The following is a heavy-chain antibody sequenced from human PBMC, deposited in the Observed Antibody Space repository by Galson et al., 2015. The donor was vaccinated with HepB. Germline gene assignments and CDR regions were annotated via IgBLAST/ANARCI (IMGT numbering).Heavy chain of an antibody. Sequence: SVKVSCKASGYTFTDYVLHWVRQVPGQRLEWVGWINGANGYTQYSQRVQGRITITRDPFASTAYMELSSLRSEDTAVYYCARVTVVSPKTSAFDICGQGTLVTVSS. CDR2: INGANGYT. V-gene: IGHV1-3*01. CDR1: GYTFTDYV. D-gene: IGHD2-8*02. J-gene: IGHJ3*02. CDR3: ARVTVVSPKTSAFDI.